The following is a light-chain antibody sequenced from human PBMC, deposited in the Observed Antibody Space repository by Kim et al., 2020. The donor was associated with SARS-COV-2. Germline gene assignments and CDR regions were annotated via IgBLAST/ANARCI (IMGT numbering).Light chain of an antibody. J-gene: IGKJ4*01. CDR2: DAS. V-gene: IGKV1-13*02. CDR3: QQFNSSPT. Sequence: AIQLTQSPSSLSASVGDRVTITCRASQGISSALAWYQQKPGKAPKLLIYDASSLESGVPSRFSGSGSGTDFTLTSSSLQPEDFATYYCQQFNSSPTFGGGTKVDIK. CDR1: QGISSA.